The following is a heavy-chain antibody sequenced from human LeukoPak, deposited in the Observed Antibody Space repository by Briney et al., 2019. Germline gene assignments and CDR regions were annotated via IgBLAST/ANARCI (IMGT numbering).Heavy chain of an antibody. V-gene: IGHV3-11*06. CDR3: ATVLWFGESRNDY. Sequence: GGSLRLSCAASGFTFSDYYMSWIRQAPGKGLEWVSSISSGSTYMYYADSVKGRFTISRDNAKNSLYLQMNSLRAEDTAVYYCATVLWFGESRNDYWGQGTLVTVSS. CDR1: GFTFSDYY. CDR2: ISSGSTYM. D-gene: IGHD3-10*01. J-gene: IGHJ4*02.